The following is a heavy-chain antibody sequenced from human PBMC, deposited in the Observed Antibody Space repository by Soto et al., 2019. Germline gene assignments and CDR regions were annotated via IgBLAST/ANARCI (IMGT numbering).Heavy chain of an antibody. CDR2: TYYRSKWYN. CDR3: ARAQGYFDS. J-gene: IGHJ4*02. V-gene: IGHV6-1*01. Sequence: SPTLSLTCAISGDSVFSNSAAWDWIRQSPSRGLEWLGRTYYRSKWYNDYAVSVKSRITINVDTSRNQISLQLNSVTPEDTAVYYCARAQGYFDSWGQGTLVTVSS. CDR1: GDSVFSNSAA.